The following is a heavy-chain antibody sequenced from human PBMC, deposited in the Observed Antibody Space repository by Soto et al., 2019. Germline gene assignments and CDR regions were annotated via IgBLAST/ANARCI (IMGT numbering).Heavy chain of an antibody. Sequence: QVQLVQSGTEVKKPGASVKVSCKASGYTFLDFYIHWVRQAPGQGLEWMGFINPSGGGTTYAQQVQGRLTMNRDTSTSTVYMELISLRSEDTAIYYCARDKPFSAGYWGQGTLVT. D-gene: IGHD3-3*02. CDR2: INPSGGGT. CDR3: ARDKPFSAGY. V-gene: IGHV1-46*01. CDR1: GYTFLDFY. J-gene: IGHJ4*02.